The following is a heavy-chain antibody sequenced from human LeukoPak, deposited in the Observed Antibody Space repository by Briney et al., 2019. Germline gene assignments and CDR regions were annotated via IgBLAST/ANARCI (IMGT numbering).Heavy chain of an antibody. Sequence: SETLSLTCTVSGGSIKSHYWSWIRQLPGKGLEWIGHIYYIGSTNYNPSLKSRVTISVATSKNQFSLELNSVTAADTAVYYCATIPGYYDSRGYSPFDYWGQGALVTVSS. CDR2: IYYIGST. D-gene: IGHD3-22*01. V-gene: IGHV4-59*11. CDR3: ATIPGYYDSRGYSPFDY. CDR1: GGSIKSHY. J-gene: IGHJ4*02.